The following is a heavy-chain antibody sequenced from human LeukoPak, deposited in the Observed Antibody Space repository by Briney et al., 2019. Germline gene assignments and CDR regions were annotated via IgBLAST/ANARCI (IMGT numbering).Heavy chain of an antibody. V-gene: IGHV3-33*01. CDR3: ARSYSNHLFGMDA. CDR2: IWYDGSNK. Sequence: GGSLRLSCAASGXTFSSYGMHWVRQAPGKGLEWVGVIWYDGSNKYYADSVKGRVAISRDNSKNTVFLQMSSVRAEDTAVYYCARSYSNHLFGMDAWGQGTTVTVTS. D-gene: IGHD4-11*01. CDR1: GXTFSSYG. J-gene: IGHJ6*02.